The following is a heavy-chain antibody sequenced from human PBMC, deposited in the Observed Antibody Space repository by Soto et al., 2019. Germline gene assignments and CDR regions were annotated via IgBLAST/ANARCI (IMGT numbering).Heavy chain of an antibody. J-gene: IGHJ6*02. V-gene: IGHV4-39*01. CDR2: IYYSGST. D-gene: IGHD1-7*01. CDR1: GGSISSNNYY. Sequence: QLQLRESGPGLVKPSETLSLICTVSGGSISSNNYYWGWIRQPPGKGLEWIGSIYYSGSTSYNPSLKSRVTLPVDTSKNQFSLKLSSVTAADTAVYSCARGNYLYYYYAMDVWGQGTTVTVSS. CDR3: ARGNYLYYYYAMDV.